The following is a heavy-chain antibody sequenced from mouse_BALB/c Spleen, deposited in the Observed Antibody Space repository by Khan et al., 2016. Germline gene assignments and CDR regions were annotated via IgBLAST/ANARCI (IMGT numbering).Heavy chain of an antibody. CDR1: GYTFTSYY. Sequence: QVQLQQSGAELVKPGASVKLSCKASGYTFTSYYMYWVKQRPGQGLEWIGEINPSNGGTNFNEKFKSKATLTVDKSSSTAYMQLSSLTSEDSAVYYCTRPDGSSDWFAYWGQGTLVTVSA. V-gene: IGHV1S81*02. D-gene: IGHD1-1*01. CDR2: INPSNGGT. CDR3: TRPDGSSDWFAY. J-gene: IGHJ3*01.